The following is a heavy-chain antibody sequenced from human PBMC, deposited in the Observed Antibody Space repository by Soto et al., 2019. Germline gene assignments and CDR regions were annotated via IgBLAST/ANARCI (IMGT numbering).Heavy chain of an antibody. CDR2: INHSGST. CDR3: ARKSSSLTFTIFGANYYYYYMDV. Sequence: PLETLSLTCAVYGGSFGCYYLSWIRQPPGKGLEWIGEINHSGSTNYNPSLKSRVTISVDTSKNQFSLKLSSVTAADTAVYYCARKSSSLTFTIFGANYYYYYMDVWGKGTTVTVSS. J-gene: IGHJ6*03. D-gene: IGHD3-3*01. CDR1: GGSFGCYY. V-gene: IGHV4-34*01.